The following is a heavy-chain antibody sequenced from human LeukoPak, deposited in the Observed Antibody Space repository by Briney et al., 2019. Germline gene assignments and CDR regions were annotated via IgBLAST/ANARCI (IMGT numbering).Heavy chain of an antibody. J-gene: IGHJ5*02. CDR3: ARGLGVVSYDYVWGSYRYSHWFDP. V-gene: IGHV3-73*01. CDR2: IRSKANSYAT. D-gene: IGHD3-16*02. CDR1: GFTFGGSA. Sequence: GGSLRLSCAASGFTFGGSAMHWVRQASGKGLEWVGRIRSKANSYATAYAASVKGRFTISRDDSKNTAYLQMNSLKTEDTAVYYCARGLGVVSYDYVWGSYRYSHWFDPWGQGTLVTVSS.